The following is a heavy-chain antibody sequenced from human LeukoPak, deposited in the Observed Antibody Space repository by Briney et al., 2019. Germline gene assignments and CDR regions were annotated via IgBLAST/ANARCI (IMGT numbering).Heavy chain of an antibody. CDR1: GGSISSSSYY. CDR2: IYYSGST. V-gene: IGHV4-39*01. J-gene: IGHJ6*03. CDR3: ARLGPHYYYYYMDV. Sequence: SETLSLTCTVSGGSISSSSYYWGWIRQPPGKGLEWIGGIYYSGSTYYNPSLKSRVTISVDTSKNQFSLKLSSVTAADTAVYYCARLGPHYYYYYMDVWGKGTTVTVSS.